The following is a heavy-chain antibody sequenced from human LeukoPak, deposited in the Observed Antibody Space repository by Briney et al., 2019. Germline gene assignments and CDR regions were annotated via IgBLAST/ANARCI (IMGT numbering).Heavy chain of an antibody. V-gene: IGHV3-48*03. Sequence: KPGGSLRLSCAASGFTVSSYEMNWVRQAPGKGLEWVSYISSSGSTIYYADSVKGRFTISRDNAKNSLYLQMNSLRAEDTAVYYCARGPLGWLRLSFDYWGQGTLVTVSS. CDR2: ISSSGSTI. CDR3: ARGPLGWLRLSFDY. J-gene: IGHJ4*02. CDR1: GFTVSSYE. D-gene: IGHD5-12*01.